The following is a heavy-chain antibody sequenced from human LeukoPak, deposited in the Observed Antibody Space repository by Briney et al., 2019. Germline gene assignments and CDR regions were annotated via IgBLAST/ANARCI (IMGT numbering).Heavy chain of an antibody. D-gene: IGHD3-22*01. J-gene: IGHJ4*02. CDR1: GFTFSSYS. CDR2: ISSSSSYI. V-gene: IGHV3-21*04. Sequence: GGSLRLSCAASGFTFSSYSMNWVRQAPGKGLEWVSSISSSSSYIYYADSVKGRFTISRDNAKNSLYLQMNSLRAEDTAVYYCAKSQPQYYYDSSGYLDYWGQGTLVTVSS. CDR3: AKSQPQYYYDSSGYLDY.